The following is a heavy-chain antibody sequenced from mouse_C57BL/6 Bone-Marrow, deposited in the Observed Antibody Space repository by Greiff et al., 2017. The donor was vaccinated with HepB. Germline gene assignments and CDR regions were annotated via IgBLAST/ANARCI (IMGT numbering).Heavy chain of an antibody. CDR3: ARSVDSSGYVDY. CDR1: GYSITSGYY. V-gene: IGHV3-6*01. D-gene: IGHD3-2*02. J-gene: IGHJ2*01. CDR2: ISYDGSN. Sequence: EVQLQESGPGLVKPSQSLSLTCSVTGYSITSGYYWNWIRQFPGNKLEWMGYISYDGSNNYNPSLKNRISITRDTSKNQFFLKLNSVTTEDTATYYCARSVDSSGYVDYWGQGTTLTVSS.